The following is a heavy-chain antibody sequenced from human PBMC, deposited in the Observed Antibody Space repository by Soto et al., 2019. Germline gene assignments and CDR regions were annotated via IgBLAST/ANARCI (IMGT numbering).Heavy chain of an antibody. D-gene: IGHD4-17*01. V-gene: IGHV3-74*01. Sequence: LRLSCAASGFAFSGYYMHWVRQVPGKGLVWVSRVRYDASSTDYADSVRGRFTISRDNARSTLFLQMNSLGAEDTAIYYCARGLYGDSVEYDHWGQGTLVTVSS. J-gene: IGHJ4*02. CDR3: ARGLYGDSVEYDH. CDR1: GFAFSGYY. CDR2: VRYDASST.